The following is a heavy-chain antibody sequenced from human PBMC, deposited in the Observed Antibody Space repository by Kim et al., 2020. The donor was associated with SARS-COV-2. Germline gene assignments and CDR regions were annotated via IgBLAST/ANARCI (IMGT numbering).Heavy chain of an antibody. J-gene: IGHJ6*02. CDR3: AKDWDYYDSSGYNYYYYGMDV. Sequence: GGSLRLSFAASGFTFSSYGMHWVRQAPGKGLEWVAVISYDGSNKYYADSVKGRFTISRDNSKNTLYLQMNSLRAEDTAVYYCAKDWDYYDSSGYNYYYYGMDVWGQGTTVTVSS. CDR1: GFTFSSYG. CDR2: ISYDGSNK. V-gene: IGHV3-30*18. D-gene: IGHD3-22*01.